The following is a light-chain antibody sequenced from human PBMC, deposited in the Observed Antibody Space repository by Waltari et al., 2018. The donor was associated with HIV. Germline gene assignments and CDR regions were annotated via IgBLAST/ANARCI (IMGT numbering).Light chain of an antibody. CDR1: SRPVGSHNL. CDR2: EVS. J-gene: IGLJ2*01. CDR3: CSYAGSSTLV. V-gene: IGLV2-23*02. Sequence: QSAPTHPAAVSGSPAHSITISCTGTSRPVGSHNLLSWYQQHPVKAPKPMIYEVSKRPSGVSNRFSGSKSGNTASLTISGLQAEDEADYYCCSYAGSSTLVFGGGTKLTVL.